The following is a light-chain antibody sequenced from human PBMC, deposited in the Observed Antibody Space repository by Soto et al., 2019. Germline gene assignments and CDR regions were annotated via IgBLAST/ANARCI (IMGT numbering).Light chain of an antibody. CDR3: CSYAGSYNVI. J-gene: IGLJ2*01. CDR2: EGS. Sequence: QSALTQPASVSGSPGQSVTISCTGTTSDVGTYNLVSWYQQHPDKAPKLMIYEGSKWPSGVSNRFSGSKSGNTASLTISGLQAEDEADYYCCSYAGSYNVIFGGGTKVTVL. CDR1: TSDVGTYNL. V-gene: IGLV2-23*01.